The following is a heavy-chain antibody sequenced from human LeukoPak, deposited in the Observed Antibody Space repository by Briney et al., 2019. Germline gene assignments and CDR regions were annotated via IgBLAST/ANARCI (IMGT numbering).Heavy chain of an antibody. CDR1: GYTFTGYY. D-gene: IGHD3-9*01. Sequence: ASVKVSCKASGYTFTGYYVHWVRQAPGQGLEWMGWMNPKSGGTNYAQKFEARVTMNRDTSISTAYMELSRLRFDDTAVYYCAKSPDILTGEKFDYWGQGTLVTVSS. J-gene: IGHJ4*02. CDR3: AKSPDILTGEKFDY. V-gene: IGHV1-2*02. CDR2: MNPKSGGT.